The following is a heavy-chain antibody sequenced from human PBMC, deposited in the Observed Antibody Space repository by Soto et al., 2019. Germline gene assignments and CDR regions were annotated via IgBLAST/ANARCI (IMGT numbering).Heavy chain of an antibody. J-gene: IGHJ4*02. V-gene: IGHV3-23*01. CDR1: GFTFSNA. D-gene: IGHD3-3*01. CDR3: AKTPYLFWSGVRFDY. Sequence: EVVLLESGGGLVQPGGSLRLSCAASGFTFSNAMSWVRQAPGKGLEWVSAISGSGRSTYYAPSVKGRFTISRDFSKNTLYLQMSSLGAEDTAVYYCAKTPYLFWSGVRFDYWGQGTLVTVSS. CDR2: ISGSGRST.